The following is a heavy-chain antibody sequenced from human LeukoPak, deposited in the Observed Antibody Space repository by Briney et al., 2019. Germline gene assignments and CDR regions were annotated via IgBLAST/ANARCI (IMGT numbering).Heavy chain of an antibody. J-gene: IGHJ3*01. CDR1: GFTFSSNA. Sequence: GGSLRLTCAASGFTFSSNAMSWVRQAPGKGLERVSGMSGSVPTTTYADSVRGRFTISRANSKNTLSLQMNSLRPEDTAIYYCAKHKGKGLYNDYGSRAFDFWGQGTMVTVSS. CDR2: MSGSVPTT. CDR3: AKHKGKGLYNDYGSRAFDF. V-gene: IGHV3-23*01. D-gene: IGHD4-17*01.